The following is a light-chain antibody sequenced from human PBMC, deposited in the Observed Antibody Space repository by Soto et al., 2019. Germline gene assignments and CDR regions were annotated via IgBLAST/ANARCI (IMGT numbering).Light chain of an antibody. Sequence: DIQMTQSPSSLSASVGGRVPITCRTSQSIDNYLNWYQKKPGKDPKILMFAASTLQSGVPSRFSGSGSETDFNLTISSLQTEDLATYYCQQRYTTIFTFGPGTKVDIK. V-gene: IGKV1-39*01. CDR1: QSIDNY. J-gene: IGKJ3*01. CDR2: AAS. CDR3: QQRYTTIFT.